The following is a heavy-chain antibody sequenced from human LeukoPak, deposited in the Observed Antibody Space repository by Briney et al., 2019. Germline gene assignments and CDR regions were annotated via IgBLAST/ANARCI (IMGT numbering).Heavy chain of an antibody. CDR1: GFTFSSYS. V-gene: IGHV3-21*01. CDR3: ARKDQGYSYAHDAFDI. D-gene: IGHD5-18*01. CDR2: ISSSSSYI. J-gene: IGHJ3*02. Sequence: GGSLRLSCAASGFTFSSYSMNWVRQAPGKGLEWVSSISSSSSYIYYADSVKGRFTISRDNAKNSLYLQMNSLRAEDTAVYYCARKDQGYSYAHDAFDIWGQGTLVTVSS.